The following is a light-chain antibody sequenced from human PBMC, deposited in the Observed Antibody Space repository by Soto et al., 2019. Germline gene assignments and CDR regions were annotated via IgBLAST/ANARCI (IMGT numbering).Light chain of an antibody. J-gene: IGLJ1*01. CDR1: SSDVGGYNY. CDR2: DVS. Sequence: QSVLTRPASVSGSPGESITISCTGTSSDVGGYNYVSWYQHHPGKAPKLLIYDVSNRPSGISNRFSGPKSDNTASLTISGLQPEDEADYYCSSYTTSNTRQIVFGTGTKVTVL. V-gene: IGLV2-14*03. CDR3: SSYTTSNTRQIV.